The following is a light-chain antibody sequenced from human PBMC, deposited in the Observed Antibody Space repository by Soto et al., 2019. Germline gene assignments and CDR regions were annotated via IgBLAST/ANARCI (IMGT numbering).Light chain of an antibody. CDR3: QQSYSGPPT. CDR2: DAS. CDR1: QTISTY. Sequence: DIQMTQSPSSLSASVGDRVTITCRASQTISTYLNWYQQKPGKAPRLLIYDASSLQSGVPSRFSGSGSGTEFTLTISSLQPDDCVTYYCQQSYSGPPTFGQGTKVEIK. J-gene: IGKJ2*01. V-gene: IGKV1-39*01.